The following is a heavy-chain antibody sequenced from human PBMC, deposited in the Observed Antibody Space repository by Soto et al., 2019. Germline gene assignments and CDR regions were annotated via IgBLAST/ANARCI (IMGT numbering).Heavy chain of an antibody. J-gene: IGHJ5*02. CDR3: ARGDHTQVPASSGYEVYDWLGR. CDR2: INHSGGT. D-gene: IGHD3-22*01. CDR1: GSSISSVDYF. V-gene: IGHV4-34*01. Sequence: PSETLSLTCSFSGSSISSVDYFWSCLRQPPGKGLEWIGEINHSGGTNYTPSLKSRVTIXGDTSKNQFSLILRSVSAAXTAVNYCARGDHTQVPASSGYEVYDWLGRWGPGTLVTVS.